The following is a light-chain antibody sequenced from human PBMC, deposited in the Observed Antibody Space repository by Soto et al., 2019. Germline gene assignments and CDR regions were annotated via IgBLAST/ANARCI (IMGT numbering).Light chain of an antibody. CDR2: GAS. CDR3: QQYGTSPQIT. CDR1: QSVRSSY. Sequence: EIVLTQSPGTLSLSPGERVTLSCRASQSVRSSYLAWYQQKPGQAPRLLIYGASTRATGIPDRFSGSGSGTDFTLTISRLEPEDFAMYYCQQYGTSPQITFGPGTKVDIK. J-gene: IGKJ3*01. V-gene: IGKV3-20*01.